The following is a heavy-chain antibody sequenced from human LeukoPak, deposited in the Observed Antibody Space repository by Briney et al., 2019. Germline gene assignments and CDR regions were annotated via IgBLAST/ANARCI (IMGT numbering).Heavy chain of an antibody. CDR2: ISGSGCST. V-gene: IGHV3-23*01. D-gene: IGHD3-22*01. Sequence: PGGSLRLSCAASGFTFSSYAMSWVRQAPGKGLEWASAISGSGCSTYYADSVKGRFTISRDNSKNTLYLQMNSLRAEDTAVYYCAKGNPYYYDSSGYYYFDYWGQGTLVTVSS. CDR1: GFTFSSYA. J-gene: IGHJ4*02. CDR3: AKGNPYYYDSSGYYYFDY.